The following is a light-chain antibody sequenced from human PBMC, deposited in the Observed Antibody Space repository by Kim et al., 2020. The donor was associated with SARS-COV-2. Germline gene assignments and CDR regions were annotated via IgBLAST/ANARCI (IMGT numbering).Light chain of an antibody. J-gene: IGLJ2*01. CDR3: SSYAGRNDLV. CDR2: EVS. V-gene: IGLV2-8*01. CDR1: SSDVGGYNY. Sequence: QSVLTQPPSASGSPGQSVTISCTGTSSDVGGYNYVSWYQQHPGKAPKLMIYEVSKRPSGVPDRFSGSKSGNTASLTVSGPQAEDEADYYCSSYAGRNDLVFGGGTQLTVL.